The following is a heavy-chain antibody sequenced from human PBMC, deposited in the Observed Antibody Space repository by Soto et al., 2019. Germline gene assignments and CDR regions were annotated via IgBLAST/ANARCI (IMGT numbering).Heavy chain of an antibody. CDR2: ISYDGSNK. CDR3: AKDSSTTYRNWFDP. Sequence: GGSLRLSCAASGFTFSSYGMHWVRQAPGKGLEWVAVISYDGSNKYYADSVKGRFTISRDNSKNTLYLQMNSLRAEDTAVYYCAKDSSTTYRNWFDPWGQGTLVTVSS. CDR1: GFTFSSYG. V-gene: IGHV3-30*18. D-gene: IGHD2-2*01. J-gene: IGHJ5*02.